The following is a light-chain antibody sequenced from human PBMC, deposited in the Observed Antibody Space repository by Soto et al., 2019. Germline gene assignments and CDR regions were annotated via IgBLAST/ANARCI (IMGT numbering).Light chain of an antibody. CDR3: CSYTGTYTVV. Sequence: QCALTQPRSVSGSPGQSVTISCTGASSDVSDYNFVSWYQQYAGKAPKVIIYGVDKRSSGVPDRFSGSKSGNTASLTISGLQTEDEAEYFCCSYTGTYTVVFGGGTKVTVL. CDR2: GVD. V-gene: IGLV2-11*01. J-gene: IGLJ3*02. CDR1: SSDVSDYNF.